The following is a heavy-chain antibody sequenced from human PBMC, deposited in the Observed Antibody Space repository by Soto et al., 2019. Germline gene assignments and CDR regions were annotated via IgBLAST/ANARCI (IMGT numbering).Heavy chain of an antibody. Sequence: SETLSLTCTVSGGSISSYYWSWIRQPPGKGLEWIGYIYYSGSTNYNPSLKSRVTISVDTSKNQFSLKLSSVTAADTAVYYCARLGSGWGGYWFDPWGQGTLVTVSS. D-gene: IGHD3-3*01. J-gene: IGHJ5*02. V-gene: IGHV4-59*01. CDR2: IYYSGST. CDR3: ARLGSGWGGYWFDP. CDR1: GGSISSYY.